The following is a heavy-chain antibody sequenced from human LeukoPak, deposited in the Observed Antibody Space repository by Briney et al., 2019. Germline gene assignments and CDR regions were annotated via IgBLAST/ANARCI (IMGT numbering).Heavy chain of an antibody. D-gene: IGHD3-22*01. CDR1: GFTLSTYW. J-gene: IGHJ4*02. V-gene: IGHV3-7*01. Sequence: GGSLRLSCAASGFTLSTYWMNWVRQAPGKGLEWVATIKQDGSEKYYVDSVKGRFTISRDNAKNSLYLQMNSLRAEDSAVYYCARDSDISGYYPNFDYWGQGTLVTVSS. CDR2: IKQDGSEK. CDR3: ARDSDISGYYPNFDY.